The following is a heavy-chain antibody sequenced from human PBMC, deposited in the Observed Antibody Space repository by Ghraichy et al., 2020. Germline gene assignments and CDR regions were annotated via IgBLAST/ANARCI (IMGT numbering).Heavy chain of an antibody. V-gene: IGHV3-7*01. CDR2: IIPDGREK. CDR3: ARGDYYDRSGYYIDAFDI. Sequence: GGSLRLSCAASGFTFSSYWMSWVRQPPGKGLEWVANIIPDGREKYYVDSVKGRFTISSDNAKKSLYLQMNSLRAEDTAVYYCARGDYYDRSGYYIDAFDIWGQGTLFTVSS. CDR1: GFTFSSYW. J-gene: IGHJ3*02. D-gene: IGHD3-22*01.